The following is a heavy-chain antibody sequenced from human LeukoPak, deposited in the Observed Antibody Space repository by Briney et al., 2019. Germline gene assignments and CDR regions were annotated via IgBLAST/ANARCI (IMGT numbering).Heavy chain of an antibody. CDR1: GFTFSGYI. J-gene: IGHJ4*02. Sequence: GGSLRLSCAASGFTFSGYIMNWVRQAPGKGLEWVSFISSSSSTIYYADSVKGRFTIFRDNAKNSLYLQMNSLRAEDTAVYYCARDQWLDYWGQGTLVTVSS. CDR2: ISSSSSTI. V-gene: IGHV3-48*01. CDR3: ARDQWLDY. D-gene: IGHD6-19*01.